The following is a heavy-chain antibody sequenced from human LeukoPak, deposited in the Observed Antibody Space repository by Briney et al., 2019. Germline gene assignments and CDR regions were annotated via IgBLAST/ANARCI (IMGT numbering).Heavy chain of an antibody. CDR2: INPNSGGT. D-gene: IGHD6-19*01. CDR3: ARGEIAVAGGNWFDP. J-gene: IGHJ5*02. Sequence: GASVKVSCKASGYTFTGYYMHWVRQAPGQGLEWMGWINPNSGGTNYAQKFQGRVTMTRDTSISTAYMELSRLRSDDTAVYYCARGEIAVAGGNWFDPWGQGTLVTVSS. CDR1: GYTFTGYY. V-gene: IGHV1-2*02.